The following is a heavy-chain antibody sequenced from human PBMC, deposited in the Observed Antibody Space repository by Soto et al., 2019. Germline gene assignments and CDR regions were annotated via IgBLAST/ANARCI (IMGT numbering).Heavy chain of an antibody. D-gene: IGHD3-10*01. CDR2: ISGSGGST. CDR1: GFTFSSYA. Sequence: GGSLRLSCAASGFTFSSYAMSWVRQAPGKGLEWVSAISGSGGSTYYADSVKGRFTISRDNSKNTLYLQMNSLRAEDTAVYYCAKAAPYYYGSGSYYRNPYYYYYGMDVWGQGTTVTVSS. V-gene: IGHV3-23*01. CDR3: AKAAPYYYGSGSYYRNPYYYYYGMDV. J-gene: IGHJ6*02.